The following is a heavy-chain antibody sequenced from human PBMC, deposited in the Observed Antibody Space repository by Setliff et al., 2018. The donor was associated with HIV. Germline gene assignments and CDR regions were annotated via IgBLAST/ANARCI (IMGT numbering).Heavy chain of an antibody. CDR3: SRSGVPPYYYYGIDV. D-gene: IGHD3-10*01. V-gene: IGHV1-18*04. CDR2: INSYNGNT. CDR1: GYTFTTYG. Sequence: ASVKVSCKASGYTFTTYGVNWVRQAPGQGLEWMGWINSYNGNTKFAQKFQGRVTMSTDTSTTTAFMDLRSLKADDTGIYYCSRSGVPPYYYYGIDVWGQGTTVTVSS. J-gene: IGHJ6*02.